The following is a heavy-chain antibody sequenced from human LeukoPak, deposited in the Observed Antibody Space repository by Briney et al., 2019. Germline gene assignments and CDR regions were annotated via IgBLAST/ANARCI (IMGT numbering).Heavy chain of an antibody. Sequence: GGSLRLSCAASGFTFDDSAMSWVCQAPGKGLEWVSAISESGGSTYHADSVKGRFTISRDNSKNTLYLQMSSLRAEDTAVYYCAKDARGNYVAWIDPWGQGTLVTVSS. CDR3: AKDARGNYVAWIDP. J-gene: IGHJ5*02. V-gene: IGHV3-23*01. CDR1: GFTFDDSA. CDR2: ISESGGST. D-gene: IGHD4-11*01.